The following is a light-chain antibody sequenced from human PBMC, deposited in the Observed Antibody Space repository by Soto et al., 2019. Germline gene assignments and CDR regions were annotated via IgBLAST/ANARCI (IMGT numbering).Light chain of an antibody. Sequence: EIVMTQSPATLSVSPGERATLSCRASQSVSSNLAWYQQKPGQSPRLLIYGASTRPTGIPARFSGSGSGTEFTLTISGLQSEDFAVYYCQQYNNWPPKYTFGQGTKLEIK. J-gene: IGKJ2*01. V-gene: IGKV3-15*01. CDR3: QQYNNWPPKYT. CDR1: QSVSSN. CDR2: GAS.